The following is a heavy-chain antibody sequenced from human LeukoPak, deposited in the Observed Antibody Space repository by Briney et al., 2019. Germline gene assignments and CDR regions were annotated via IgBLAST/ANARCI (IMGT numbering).Heavy chain of an antibody. Sequence: PSETLSLTCTVSGVSISSSSYYWGWIRPPPGKGLEWIGSLYYSGNTYYNPSLKSRITMSVDTPKNQFSLKLSSVTAADTAIYYCARGGEWYGSYPYYYYMDVWGKGTTVTVSS. CDR3: ARGGEWYGSYPYYYYMDV. CDR2: LYYSGNT. CDR1: GVSISSSSYY. D-gene: IGHD3-10*01. V-gene: IGHV4-39*01. J-gene: IGHJ6*03.